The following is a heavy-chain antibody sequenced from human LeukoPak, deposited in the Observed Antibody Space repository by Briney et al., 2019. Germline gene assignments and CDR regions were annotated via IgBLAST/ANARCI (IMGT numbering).Heavy chain of an antibody. J-gene: IGHJ6*02. V-gene: IGHV4-4*07. D-gene: IGHD1-14*01. CDR1: GGSISSYY. CDR3: AGEPPSSYYGMDV. CDR2: IYTSGST. Sequence: PSETLSLTCTVSGGSISSYYWSWIRQPAGKGLGWIGRIYTSGSTNYNPSLKSRVTMSVDTSKNQFSLKLSSVTAADTAVYYCAGEPPSSYYGMDVWGQGTTVTVSS.